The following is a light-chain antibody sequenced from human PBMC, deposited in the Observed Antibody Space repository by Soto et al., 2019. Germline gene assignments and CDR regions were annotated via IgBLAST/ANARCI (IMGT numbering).Light chain of an antibody. J-gene: IGKJ1*01. CDR1: QNINKW. Sequence: DIQMTQSPSTLSASVGDRVVITCRARQNINKWLAWYQQKPGKAPKFLIYDASTLETGVPSRFSGSGSGTEFTLTISSLQPDDFATFYCQQYDTFPRTFGQGTKVDIK. V-gene: IGKV1-5*01. CDR3: QQYDTFPRT. CDR2: DAS.